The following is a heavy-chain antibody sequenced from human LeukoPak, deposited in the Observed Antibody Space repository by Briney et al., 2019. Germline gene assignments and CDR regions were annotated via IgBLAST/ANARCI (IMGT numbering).Heavy chain of an antibody. J-gene: IGHJ6*03. CDR1: GFPFRSYA. CDR2: ISRNGGST. CDR3: ATEGSYYYYYYMDV. Sequence: GGPLRLFCGAWGFPFRSYAVLWVRQAPGRGVEGVSAISRNGGSTNYATSVKGRLTISRDNSKNTMYLQMGSLRAEDMAVYYCATEGSYYYYYYMDVWGKGTTVTVSS. V-gene: IGHV3-64*01.